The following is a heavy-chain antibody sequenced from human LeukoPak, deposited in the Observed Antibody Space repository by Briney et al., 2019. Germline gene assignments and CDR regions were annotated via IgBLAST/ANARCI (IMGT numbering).Heavy chain of an antibody. CDR3: ARDIPLRVGATTSGDY. CDR1: GGSISSYY. J-gene: IGHJ4*02. Sequence: SSETLSLTCTVSGGSISSYYWSWIRQPAGKGLEWIGRIYTSGSTNYNPSLKSRVTMSVDTSKNQFSLKLSSVTAADTAVYYCARDIPLRVGATTSGDYWGQGTLVTVSS. CDR2: IYTSGST. D-gene: IGHD1-26*01. V-gene: IGHV4-4*07.